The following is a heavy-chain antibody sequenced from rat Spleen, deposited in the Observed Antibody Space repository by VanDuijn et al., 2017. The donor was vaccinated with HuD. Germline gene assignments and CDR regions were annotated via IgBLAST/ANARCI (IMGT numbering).Heavy chain of an antibody. Sequence: EVQLVESGGGLVQPGRSLKLSCAASGFNFSDYFMAWVRQAPKKGLEWVASITSGGSKTYYPDSVKGRFTISRDNAKSTLYLQMDSLRSEDTATYYCAKDPDTTGIPFDYWGQGVMVTVSS. CDR2: ITSGGSKT. CDR3: AKDPDTTGIPFDY. J-gene: IGHJ2*01. CDR1: GFNFSDYF. V-gene: IGHV5-25*01. D-gene: IGHD1-9*01.